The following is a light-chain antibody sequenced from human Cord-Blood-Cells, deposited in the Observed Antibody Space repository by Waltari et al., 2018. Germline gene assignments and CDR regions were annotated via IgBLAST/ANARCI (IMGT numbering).Light chain of an antibody. CDR3: SSYTSSSTYV. CDR1: TRDVCGYIY. Sequence: QSALTQPAAVSGSPAQSITISRTGTTRDVCGYIYVPWYQQHPGKAPKLMIYEVSNRPSGVSNRFSGSKSGNTASLTISGLQAEDEADYYCSSYTSSSTYVFGTGTKVTVL. J-gene: IGLJ1*01. V-gene: IGLV2-14*01. CDR2: EVS.